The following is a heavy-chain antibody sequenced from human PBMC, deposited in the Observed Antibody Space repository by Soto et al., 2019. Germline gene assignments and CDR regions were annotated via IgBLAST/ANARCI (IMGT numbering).Heavy chain of an antibody. CDR3: ARYPVYVSSNICYTFEPTGWVDP. D-gene: IGHD2-2*02. Sequence: SETMSLTCAVSGGSISSSNWWSWVRQPPGKGLEWIGEIYHSGSTNYNPSLKSRVTISVDKSKNQFSLKLSSVTAADTAVYYCARYPVYVSSNICYTFEPTGWVDPWGQGTLVTVSP. CDR2: IYHSGST. CDR1: GGSISSSNW. J-gene: IGHJ5*02. V-gene: IGHV4-4*02.